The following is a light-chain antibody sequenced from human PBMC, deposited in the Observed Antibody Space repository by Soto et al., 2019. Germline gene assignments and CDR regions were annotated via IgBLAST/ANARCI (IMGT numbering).Light chain of an antibody. Sequence: DIQMTQSPSSLSASVGDRVTITCRASQGVTNHLAWYQQKPGEAPKRLVYDVSSLQSGVPSRFSGSGSGTEFTLTIISLQPEDLATYDCLQHNEFPWTFGQGTKVEMK. V-gene: IGKV1-17*01. CDR2: DVS. J-gene: IGKJ1*01. CDR1: QGVTNH. CDR3: LQHNEFPWT.